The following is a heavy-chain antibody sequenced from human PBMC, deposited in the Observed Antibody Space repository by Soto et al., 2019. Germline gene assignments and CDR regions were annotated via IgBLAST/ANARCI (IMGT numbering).Heavy chain of an antibody. CDR1: GGSISSSSYY. V-gene: IGHV4-39*02. CDR2: IYYSGST. J-gene: IGHJ4*02. D-gene: IGHD3-3*01. Sequence: QLQLQESGPGLVKPSETLSLTCNVSGGSISSSSYYWGWIRQPPGKGLEWIGSIYYSGSTYYNPSLDSRVTISVETSKNHFSLKLSSVTAADTAVYYCARLLGWSGYYTRESYFDYWGQGTLVTVSS. CDR3: ARLLGWSGYYTRESYFDY.